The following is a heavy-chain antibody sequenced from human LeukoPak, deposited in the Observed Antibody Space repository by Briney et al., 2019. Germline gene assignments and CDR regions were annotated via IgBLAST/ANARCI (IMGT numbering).Heavy chain of an antibody. CDR3: ARGGGVAAAGTFAF. Sequence: PSETLSLTCTVYGGSFSGYFWSWIRQPPGKGLEWTGEITHSGSATYHPSLKSRVTISVDTSRRQFSLNLSSVTAADTAVYYCARGGGVAAAGTFAFWGQGTLVTVSS. CDR1: GGSFSGYF. J-gene: IGHJ4*02. V-gene: IGHV4-34*01. CDR2: ITHSGSA. D-gene: IGHD6-13*01.